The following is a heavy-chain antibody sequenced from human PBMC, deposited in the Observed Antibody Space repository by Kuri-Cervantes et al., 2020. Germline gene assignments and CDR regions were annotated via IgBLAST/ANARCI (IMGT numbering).Heavy chain of an antibody. Sequence: SETLSLTCAVYGRSFNTYYWSWIRQSPGRGLEWIGEINHSGSTNYNPSLKSRVTISVDTSKNQFSLKLSSVTAADTAVYYCARGGTVITSDNYYYYYMDVWGNGTTVTVSS. V-gene: IGHV4-34*01. D-gene: IGHD4-11*01. CDR2: INHSGST. CDR3: ARGGTVITSDNYYYYYMDV. J-gene: IGHJ6*03. CDR1: GRSFNTYY.